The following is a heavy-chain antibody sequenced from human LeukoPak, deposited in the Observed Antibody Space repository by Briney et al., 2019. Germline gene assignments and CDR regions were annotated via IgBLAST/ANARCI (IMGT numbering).Heavy chain of an antibody. CDR3: ARDGPSDFFDY. V-gene: IGHV4-4*07. Sequence: PSETLSLTCTASGGSISSYYWSWIRQPAGKGLEWIGRIYTSGGTNYNPSLKSRVTISLDESKNQFSLKRSSVTAADTAVYYCARDGPSDFFDYWGQGTLVTVSS. D-gene: IGHD3-3*01. CDR1: GGSISSYY. J-gene: IGHJ4*02. CDR2: IYTSGGT.